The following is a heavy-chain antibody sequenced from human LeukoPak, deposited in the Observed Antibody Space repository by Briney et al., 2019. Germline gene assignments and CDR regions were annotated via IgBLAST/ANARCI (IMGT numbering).Heavy chain of an antibody. CDR3: AKNFRRWQLLSGFDY. CDR2: IKQDGSEK. V-gene: IGHV3-7*03. Sequence: PGGSLRLSCAASGFTFSSYWMSWVRQAPGKGLEWVANIKQDGSEKYYVDSVKGRFTISRDNAKNSLYLQMNSLRAEDTAVYYCAKNFRRWQLLSGFDYWGQGTLVTVSS. D-gene: IGHD4-23*01. CDR1: GFTFSSYW. J-gene: IGHJ4*02.